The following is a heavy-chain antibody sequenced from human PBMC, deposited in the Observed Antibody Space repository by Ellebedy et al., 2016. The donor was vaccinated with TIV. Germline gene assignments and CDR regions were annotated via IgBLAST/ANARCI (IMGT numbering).Heavy chain of an antibody. D-gene: IGHD5-12*01. CDR1: GDSIGRSSQY. CDR3: ARNNGYSTLQY. Sequence: MPSETLSLTCTVSGDSIGRSSQYWGWIRQPPGKGLEWIGSINYSGSTYYNPSRKSRVTRSVDTSKNQFSLRVRTVTAADTAVYFCARNNGYSTLQYWGQGTLVTVSS. CDR2: INYSGST. J-gene: IGHJ4*02. V-gene: IGHV4-39*01.